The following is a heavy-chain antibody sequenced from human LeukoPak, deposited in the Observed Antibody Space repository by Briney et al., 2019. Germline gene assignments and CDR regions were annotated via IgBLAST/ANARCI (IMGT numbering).Heavy chain of an antibody. Sequence: PGGSLRLSCAASGFTFSDYFMNWIRQAPGKGLEWISYMSGSGSTIYYADSAKGRFTISRDNAKNSLYLQMNSLRAEDTAVYYCAKDPHKYYYGSGSYYMGVHFDYWGQGTLVTVSS. CDR3: AKDPHKYYYGSGSYYMGVHFDY. V-gene: IGHV3-11*04. CDR1: GFTFSDYF. J-gene: IGHJ4*02. CDR2: MSGSGSTI. D-gene: IGHD3-10*01.